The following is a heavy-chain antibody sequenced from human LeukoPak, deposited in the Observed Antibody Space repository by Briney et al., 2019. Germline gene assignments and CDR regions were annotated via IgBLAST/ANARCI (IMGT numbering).Heavy chain of an antibody. CDR2: IWYDGTKK. V-gene: IGHV3-33*01. Sequence: PGGSLRLSCVASGFTFSNQGMHWVRQAPGKGLEWVAVIWYDGTKKSYTDSVKGRFTISRDNSKSTLDLQMNSLRAEDTAVYYCARAETSGPFDYWGQGTLVTVSS. J-gene: IGHJ4*02. CDR1: GFTFSNQG. CDR3: ARAETSGPFDY. D-gene: IGHD1-14*01.